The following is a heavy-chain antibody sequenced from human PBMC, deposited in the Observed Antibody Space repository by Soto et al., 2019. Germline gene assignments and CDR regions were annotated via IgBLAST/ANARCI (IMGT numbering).Heavy chain of an antibody. J-gene: IGHJ4*02. CDR3: ATVSGSRLFES. Sequence: QVQLVQSGAEVKKPGASVTLSCKASGDTFTKYAMHWVRQAPGQRLEWMGWIIAGSGNTKYSQGFQGRITITRDTSASTAYLEFSSLTSEDTAVYYCATVSGSRLFESWGQGTLVTVSS. CDR2: IIAGSGNT. V-gene: IGHV1-3*01. CDR1: GDTFTKYA.